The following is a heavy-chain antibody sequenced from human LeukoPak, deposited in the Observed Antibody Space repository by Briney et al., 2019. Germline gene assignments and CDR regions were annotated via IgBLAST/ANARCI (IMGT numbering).Heavy chain of an antibody. V-gene: IGHV4-39*02. J-gene: IGHJ4*02. Sequence: PSETQSLTCTVSGGSISSRSFYWGWIRQPQRKGLGWIGNIYYRGSTYYNPSLKSRVTISVDTLKNQFSLKVNSVTAADTGVFYCARDRPFPDYGSVAEPIFDYWGQGTLVTVSS. CDR1: GGSISSRSFY. CDR3: ARDRPFPDYGSVAEPIFDY. D-gene: IGHD3-10*01. CDR2: IYYRGST.